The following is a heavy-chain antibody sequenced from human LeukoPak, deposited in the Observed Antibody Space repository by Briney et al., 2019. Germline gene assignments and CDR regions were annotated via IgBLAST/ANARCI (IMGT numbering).Heavy chain of an antibody. CDR2: IYYSGST. D-gene: IGHD2-8*01. J-gene: IGHJ6*03. CDR3: ARLVTPAVLMVYAPYYYYMDV. Sequence: SETLSLTCTVSGGSISSSSYYWGWIRQPPGKGLEWIGSIYYSGSTYYNPSLKSRVTISVDTSKNQFSLKLSSVTAADTAVYYCARLVTPAVLMVYAPYYYYMDVWGKGTTVTVSS. CDR1: GGSISSSSYY. V-gene: IGHV4-39*01.